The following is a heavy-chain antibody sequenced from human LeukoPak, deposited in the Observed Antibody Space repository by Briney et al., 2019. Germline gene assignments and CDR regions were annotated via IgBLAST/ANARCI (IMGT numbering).Heavy chain of an antibody. CDR3: ARDRYYYDSSGYFRAPYYGMDV. V-gene: IGHV4-39*07. Sequence: PSETLSLTCTVSGGSISSSYYYWGWIRQPPGKGLEWIGSIYYSGSTYYNPSLKSRVTISVDTSKNQFSLKLRSVTAADTAVYYCARDRYYYDSSGYFRAPYYGMDVWGQGTTVTVSS. CDR2: IYYSGST. CDR1: GGSISSSYYY. J-gene: IGHJ6*02. D-gene: IGHD3-22*01.